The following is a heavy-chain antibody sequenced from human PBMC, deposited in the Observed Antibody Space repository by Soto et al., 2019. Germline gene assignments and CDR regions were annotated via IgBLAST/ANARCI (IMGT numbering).Heavy chain of an antibody. Sequence: HVQLQESVPGLLKPSEIFSLTCTVYGGSISLYYWNWILQPPGKGLEWIWYVYPSWSTKYNPSLKSRFTIAVDTSKNEFYLRLSSVTAADTAVSYCARFGNSPHGNWFDPWGGGPMVPVST. D-gene: IGHD3-10*01. CDR3: ARFGNSPHGNWFDP. CDR1: GGSISLYY. CDR2: VYPSWST. J-gene: IGHJ5*02. V-gene: IGHV4-59*01.